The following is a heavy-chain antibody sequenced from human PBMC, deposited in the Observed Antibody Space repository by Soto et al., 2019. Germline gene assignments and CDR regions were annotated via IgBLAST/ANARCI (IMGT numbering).Heavy chain of an antibody. CDR1: GFTFSSYG. Sequence: QVQLVESGGGVVQPGRSLRLSCAASGFTFSSYGMHWVRQAPGKGLEWVAVIWYDGSNKYYADSVKGRFTISRDNSKNTLYLQMNSLRAEDTAVYYCARDPGLGWELLVFQHWGQGTLVTVSS. CDR3: ARDPGLGWELLVFQH. CDR2: IWYDGSNK. V-gene: IGHV3-33*01. J-gene: IGHJ1*01. D-gene: IGHD1-26*01.